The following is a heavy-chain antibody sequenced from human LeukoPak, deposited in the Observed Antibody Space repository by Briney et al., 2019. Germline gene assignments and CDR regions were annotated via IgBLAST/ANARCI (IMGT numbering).Heavy chain of an antibody. CDR1: GGTFSSYA. CDR3: ARDRIDYYDSSGYYPDGY. Sequence: SVKVSCKASGGTFSSYAISWVRQAPGQGLEWMGRIIPILGIANYAQKFQGRVTITADKSTSTAYMEVSSLRSEDTAVYYCARDRIDYYDSSGYYPDGYWGQGTLVTVSS. J-gene: IGHJ4*02. CDR2: IIPILGIA. V-gene: IGHV1-69*04. D-gene: IGHD3-22*01.